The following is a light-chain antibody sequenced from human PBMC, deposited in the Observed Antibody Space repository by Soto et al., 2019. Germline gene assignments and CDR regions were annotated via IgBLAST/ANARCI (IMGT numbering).Light chain of an antibody. CDR1: QGVGSN. V-gene: IGKV3-15*01. J-gene: IGKJ2*01. CDR2: AAS. CDR3: QQYNNWPLYT. Sequence: EIVMTQSPGTLSVSPGERATLSCRASQGVGSNLAWYQQRPGQAPRLLIYAASTRATDIPARFTGRGSWTEFTLTISSLQSEDFAVYFCQQYNNWPLYTFGQGTKPEI.